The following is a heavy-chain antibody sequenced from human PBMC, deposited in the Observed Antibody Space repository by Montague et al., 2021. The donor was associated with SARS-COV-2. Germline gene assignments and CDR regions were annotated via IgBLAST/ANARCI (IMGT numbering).Heavy chain of an antibody. J-gene: IGHJ6*03. V-gene: IGHV4-34*01. D-gene: IGHD2-15*01. Sequence: SETLSLTCAVHGSSFSGYYWNWIRQSPGKGLEWIGEINHGGSTKFSPSLKGRLTISTDTSKNQFSLKLTSVAAADTAVYYCARLRDGVVPSPILGVRPVYSYYYMDVWGKGTPVTVSS. CDR3: ARLRDGVVPSPILGVRPVYSYYYMDV. CDR1: GSSFSGYY. CDR2: INHGGST.